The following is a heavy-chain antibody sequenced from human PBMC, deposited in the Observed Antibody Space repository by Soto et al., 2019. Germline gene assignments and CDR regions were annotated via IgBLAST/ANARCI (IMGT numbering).Heavy chain of an antibody. Sequence: PGGSLRLSCAASGFTFSSCGMHWVRQAPGKGLEWVALIWYDGSNEDYADSVKGRFTISRDNSKNTLYLQMNSLRAEDTAVYYCAKDLYAVVAGTRTDYWGQGTLVTVSS. V-gene: IGHV3-33*06. D-gene: IGHD6-19*01. J-gene: IGHJ4*02. CDR3: AKDLYAVVAGTRTDY. CDR2: IWYDGSNE. CDR1: GFTFSSCG.